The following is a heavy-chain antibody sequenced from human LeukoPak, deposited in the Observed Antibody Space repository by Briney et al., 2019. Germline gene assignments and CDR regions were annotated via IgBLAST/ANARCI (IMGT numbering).Heavy chain of an antibody. CDR1: VYTFTGYY. CDR3: ARDAEPYCSGGSCYGCDY. J-gene: IGHJ4*02. D-gene: IGHD2-15*01. V-gene: IGHV1-2*02. CDR2: INPDSGGT. Sequence: ASVKVSCKASVYTFTGYYIHGVRQAAGQGREWMGCINPDSGGTDYAQNFQGRVTLTRDTSISTAYMELSRVRSDDTAVYYCARDAEPYCSGGSCYGCDYWGQGTLVTVSS.